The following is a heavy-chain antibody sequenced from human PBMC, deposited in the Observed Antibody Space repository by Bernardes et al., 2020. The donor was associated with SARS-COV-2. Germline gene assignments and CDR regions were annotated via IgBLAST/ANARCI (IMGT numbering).Heavy chain of an antibody. CDR1: GFTFSSYA. CDR2: ISGSGLTT. V-gene: IGHV3-23*01. Sequence: GGSLRLSCAASGFTFSSYAMSWVRQAPGKGLEWVSAISGSGLTTYYADSVKGRFTISRDNSWNTLYLQMNSLRDEDTAVYYCAIKPNGTPAPFEYWGQGTLVTVSS. CDR3: AIKPNGTPAPFEY. D-gene: IGHD1-1*01. J-gene: IGHJ4*02.